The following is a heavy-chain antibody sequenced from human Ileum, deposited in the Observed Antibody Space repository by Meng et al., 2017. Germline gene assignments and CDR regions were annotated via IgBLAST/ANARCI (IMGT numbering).Heavy chain of an antibody. CDR3: ARDQVAEEFDP. CDR1: GDTFSSYA. V-gene: IGHV1-69*06. J-gene: IGHJ5*02. Sequence: SVKVSCKASGDTFSSYAIRWVRQAPGQGLEWMGWIIPICGTANYAQKFQGRVTITADKSTSTAYMELSSLRSEDTAVYYCARDQVAEEFDPWGQGTLVTVSS. D-gene: IGHD6-19*01. CDR2: IIPICGTA.